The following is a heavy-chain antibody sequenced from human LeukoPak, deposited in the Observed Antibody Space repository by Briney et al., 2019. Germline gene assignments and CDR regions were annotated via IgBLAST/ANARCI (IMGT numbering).Heavy chain of an antibody. V-gene: IGHV3-30*02. CDR1: GFTFSSYG. CDR3: AKGSGWERSYYYYYMDV. Sequence: QPGGSLRLSCAASGFTFSSYGMHWVRQAPGKGLEWVAFIRYDGSNKRYADSVKGRFTISRDNSKNTLYLQMNSLRAEDTAVYYCAKGSGWERSYYYYYMDVWGKGTTVTISS. CDR2: IRYDGSNK. D-gene: IGHD1-26*01. J-gene: IGHJ6*03.